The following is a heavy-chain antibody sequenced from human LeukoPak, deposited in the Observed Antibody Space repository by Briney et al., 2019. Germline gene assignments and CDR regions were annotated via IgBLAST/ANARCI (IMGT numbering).Heavy chain of an antibody. CDR1: ALTFSNYY. Sequence: RRSPRLSCAATALTFSNYYTRWIRQAPGNGLELVSYISSSGSTIDYADSVKGRFTIARDNAKNSLYLQMNSLRAEDTAVYYCARDVVRGVIPGGAHSSWGQGTLVTVSS. V-gene: IGHV3-11*01. CDR2: ISSSGSTI. J-gene: IGHJ5*02. D-gene: IGHD3-10*01. CDR3: ARDVVRGVIPGGAHSS.